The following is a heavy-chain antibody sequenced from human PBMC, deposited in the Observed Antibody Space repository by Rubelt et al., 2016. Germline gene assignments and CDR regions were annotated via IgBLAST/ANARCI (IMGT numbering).Heavy chain of an antibody. CDR2: IFYSGST. D-gene: IGHD5-12*01. V-gene: IGHV4-59*08. Sequence: QVQLQESGPGLVKPSETLSLTCTVSGGSISKYYWSWIRQPPGKGLEWLGYIFYSGSTNDNPSLKSRVTISVDTSKNQFSLKLGSVTAADTAVYYCARQPSSHTSGFLGGMDVWGQGTTVTVSS. CDR1: GGSISKYY. J-gene: IGHJ6*02. CDR3: ARQPSSHTSGFLGGMDV.